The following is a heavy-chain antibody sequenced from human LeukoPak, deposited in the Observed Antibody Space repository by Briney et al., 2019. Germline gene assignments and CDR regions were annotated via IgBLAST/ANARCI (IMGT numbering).Heavy chain of an antibody. CDR1: GHTFTSYG. V-gene: IGHV1-18*01. Sequence: ASVKVSCKASGHTFTSYGISWVRQAPGQGLEWMGWISAYNGNTNYAQKLQGRVTMTTDTSTSTAYMELRSLRSDDTAVYYCARDDRRYYDSSGYVFARAYFDYWGQGTLVTVSS. CDR2: ISAYNGNT. J-gene: IGHJ4*02. D-gene: IGHD3-22*01. CDR3: ARDDRRYYDSSGYVFARAYFDY.